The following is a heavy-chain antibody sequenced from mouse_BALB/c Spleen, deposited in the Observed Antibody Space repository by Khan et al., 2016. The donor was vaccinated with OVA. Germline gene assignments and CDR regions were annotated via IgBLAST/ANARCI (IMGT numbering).Heavy chain of an antibody. CDR1: GYTFTPAG. CDR3: ASGYGYGWYFDV. CDR2: INTHSGVP. J-gene: IGHJ1*01. V-gene: IGHV9-4*02. Sequence: QIQLVQSGPELKKPGETVRISCTASGYTFTPAGMQWVQKMPGKGLKWIGWINTHSGVPKYAEDFKGRFAFSLETSASTAYLQITNLKNEDTATYFCASGYGYGWYFDVWGAGTTVTVSS. D-gene: IGHD2-2*01.